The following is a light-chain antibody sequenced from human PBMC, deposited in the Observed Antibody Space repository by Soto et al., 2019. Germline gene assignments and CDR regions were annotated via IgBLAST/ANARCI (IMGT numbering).Light chain of an antibody. CDR2: GAS. Sequence: EIVMTQSPATLSVSPGERATLSCRASQSISSKVGWYQQKPGQAPRLLIYGASTGATGVPPRFSGSGSGTEFTLTISSLQSEDFAVYYCQQYNIWSSITFGQGTRLEIK. V-gene: IGKV3-15*01. CDR3: QQYNIWSSIT. J-gene: IGKJ5*01. CDR1: QSISSK.